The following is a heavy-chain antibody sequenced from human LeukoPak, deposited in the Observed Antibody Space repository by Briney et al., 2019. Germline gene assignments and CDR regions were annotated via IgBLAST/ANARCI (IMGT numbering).Heavy chain of an antibody. Sequence: GRSLRLSCAASGFTFSSYAMHWVRQAPGKGLEWVAVISYGGSNKYYADSVKGRFTISRDNSKNTLYLQMNSLRVEDTAVYYCARDRGLGDYVWGSYRGLDYWGQGTLVTVSS. J-gene: IGHJ4*02. CDR2: ISYGGSNK. CDR1: GFTFSSYA. D-gene: IGHD3-16*02. V-gene: IGHV3-30*04. CDR3: ARDRGLGDYVWGSYRGLDY.